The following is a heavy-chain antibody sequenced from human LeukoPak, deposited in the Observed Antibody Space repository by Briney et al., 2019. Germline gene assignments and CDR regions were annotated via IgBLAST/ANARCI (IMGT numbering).Heavy chain of an antibody. CDR1: GGSISSYY. Sequence: SETLSLTXTVSGGSISSYYWSWIGQPAGKGLEWIGRIYTSGSTNYNPSLKSRVTMSVDTSKNQFSLKLSSVTAADTAVYYCASRVAAAGFDYWGQGTLVTVSS. V-gene: IGHV4-4*07. J-gene: IGHJ4*02. CDR3: ASRVAAAGFDY. D-gene: IGHD6-13*01. CDR2: IYTSGST.